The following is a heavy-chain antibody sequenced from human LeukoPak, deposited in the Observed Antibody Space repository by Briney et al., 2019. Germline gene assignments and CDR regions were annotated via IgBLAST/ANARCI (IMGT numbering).Heavy chain of an antibody. CDR3: ARRDNWNLDAFDI. D-gene: IGHD1-1*01. V-gene: IGHV4-4*02. CDR1: GGSISSSNW. J-gene: IGHJ3*02. CDR2: IYHSGST. Sequence: SGTLSPTCAVSGGSISSSNWWSWVRQPPGKGLEWIGEIYHSGSTNYNPSLKSRVTISVDKSKNQFSLKLSSVTAADTAVYYCARRDNWNLDAFDIWGQGTMVTVSS.